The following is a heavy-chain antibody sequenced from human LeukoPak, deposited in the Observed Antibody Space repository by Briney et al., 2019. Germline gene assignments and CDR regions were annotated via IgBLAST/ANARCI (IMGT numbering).Heavy chain of an antibody. CDR1: GFTFSSYW. CDR3: ARDGAFRIYDY. D-gene: IGHD3-3*02. V-gene: IGHV3-7*01. Sequence: GGSLRLSCAASGFTFSSYWMTRVRQAPGKGLEWVASIKQDGNEKNYVDSVKGRFTISRDNARNSLYLQMSNLRADDTAVYYCARDGAFRIYDYWGQGTLVTVSS. CDR2: IKQDGNEK. J-gene: IGHJ4*02.